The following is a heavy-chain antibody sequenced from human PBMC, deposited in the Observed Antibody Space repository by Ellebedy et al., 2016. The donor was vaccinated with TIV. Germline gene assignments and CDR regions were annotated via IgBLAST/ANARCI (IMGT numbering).Heavy chain of an antibody. V-gene: IGHV3-11*01. Sequence: GGSLRLXXAASGFTFSDYYMSWIRQAPGKGLEWVSYISSSGSTIYYADSVKGRFTISRDNAKNSLYLQMNSLRAEDTAVYYCARASCSSTSCYPYYYYGMDVWGQGTTVTVSS. CDR3: ARASCSSTSCYPYYYYGMDV. CDR2: ISSSGSTI. J-gene: IGHJ6*02. CDR1: GFTFSDYY. D-gene: IGHD2-2*01.